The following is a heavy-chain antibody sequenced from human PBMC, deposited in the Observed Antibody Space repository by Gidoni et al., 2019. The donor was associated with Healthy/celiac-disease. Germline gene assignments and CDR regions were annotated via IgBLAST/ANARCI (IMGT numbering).Heavy chain of an antibody. CDR3: ARVDDYGDYSGAFDI. V-gene: IGHV3-48*03. CDR2: ISSSGSTI. Sequence: EVQLVESGGGLVQPGGSLRLSCAASGFTFSSYEMNWVRQAPGKGLEWVSYISSSGSTIYYADSVKGRFTISRDNAKNSLYLQMNSLRAEDTAVYYCARVDDYGDYSGAFDIWGQGTMVTVSS. CDR1: GFTFSSYE. D-gene: IGHD4-17*01. J-gene: IGHJ3*02.